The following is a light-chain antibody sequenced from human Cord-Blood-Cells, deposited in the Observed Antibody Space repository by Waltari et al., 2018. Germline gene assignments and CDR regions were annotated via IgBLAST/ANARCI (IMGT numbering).Light chain of an antibody. CDR2: GAS. Sequence: EIVLTQSPGTLSLSPGERATLSCRASQSVSSSYLAWYQEKPGQAPRLLNYGASSRATCVPDRFSGSGSGTDFPRTISRLVPEDFAVYYCQQYGSSPLTFGQGTKVEIK. CDR1: QSVSSSY. V-gene: IGKV3-20*01. CDR3: QQYGSSPLT. J-gene: IGKJ1*01.